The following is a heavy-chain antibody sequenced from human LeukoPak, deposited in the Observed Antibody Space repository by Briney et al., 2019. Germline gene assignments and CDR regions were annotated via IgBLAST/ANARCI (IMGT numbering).Heavy chain of an antibody. CDR2: ISGSGDST. D-gene: IGHD1-26*01. CDR3: GTGSGSSYPTNHWFHP. CDR1: GFTFSNFA. J-gene: IGHJ5*02. Sequence: PGGSLRLSCAASGFTFSNFALSWVRQAPGKGLEWVSAISGSGDSTYYADSVKGRFTISRDNSKNTLCLQMNSLRAEDTAVYYCGTGSGSSYPTNHWFHPWGQGTLVTVSS. V-gene: IGHV3-23*01.